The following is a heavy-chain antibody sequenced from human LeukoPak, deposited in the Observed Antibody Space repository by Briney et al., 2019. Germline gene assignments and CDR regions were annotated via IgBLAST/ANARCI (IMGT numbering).Heavy chain of an antibody. J-gene: IGHJ4*02. Sequence: GASVKVSCKASGYTFTSYGISWVRQAPGQGLEGMGWISAYNGNTNYAQKLQSRVTMTTDTSTSTAYMELRSLRSYDTAVYYCARRDPGSSLDYWGQGTLVTVSS. CDR1: GYTFTSYG. V-gene: IGHV1-18*01. D-gene: IGHD6-13*01. CDR2: ISAYNGNT. CDR3: ARRDPGSSLDY.